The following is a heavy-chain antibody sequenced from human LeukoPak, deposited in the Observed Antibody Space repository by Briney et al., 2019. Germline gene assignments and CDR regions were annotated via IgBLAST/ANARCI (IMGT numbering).Heavy chain of an antibody. CDR1: GYIFTNYA. CDR3: ARDPYAPPSSDLQRFDS. CDR2: ITTSTGNP. Sequence: GASVKVSCKASGYIFTNYAINWMRQAPGQGLEWMGWITTSTGNPTYAQGFTGRFVFSSATSVSTAYLQISSLRAEDTAVYYCARDPYAPPSSDLQRFDSWGQGTLVTVSS. V-gene: IGHV7-4-1*02. D-gene: IGHD6-19*01. J-gene: IGHJ5*01.